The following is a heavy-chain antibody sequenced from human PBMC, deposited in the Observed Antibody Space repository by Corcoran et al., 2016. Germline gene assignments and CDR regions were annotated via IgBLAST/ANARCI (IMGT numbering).Heavy chain of an antibody. D-gene: IGHD3-10*01. J-gene: IGHJ5*02. CDR1: GYSFTTYW. Sequence: EVQLVQSGSEMKEPGDSLKISCKGSGYSFTTYWIAWVRQMPGRGLEWMGIIYPYDSDTRYSPSFQGQVTISADQSISTAYLQWSSLKASDTAMYYCAKHDARWRGSGSYGYTWFDTWGQGTLVTVSS. CDR2: IYPYDSDT. V-gene: IGHV5-51*01. CDR3: AKHDARWRGSGSYGYTWFDT.